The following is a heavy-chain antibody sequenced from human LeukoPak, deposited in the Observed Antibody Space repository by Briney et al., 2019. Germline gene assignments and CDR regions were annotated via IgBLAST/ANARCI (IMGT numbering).Heavy chain of an antibody. J-gene: IGHJ4*02. D-gene: IGHD2-2*01. CDR3: AKDISDLPAAGPQGSHFDY. CDR1: GFTFDDYA. CDR2: ISWNSGSI. V-gene: IGHV3-9*01. Sequence: GGSLRLSCAASGFTFDDYAMHWVRQAPGKGLEWVSGISWNSGSIGYADSVKGRFTISRDNAKNSLYLQMNSLGAEDTALYYCAKDISDLPAAGPQGSHFDYWGQGTLVTVSS.